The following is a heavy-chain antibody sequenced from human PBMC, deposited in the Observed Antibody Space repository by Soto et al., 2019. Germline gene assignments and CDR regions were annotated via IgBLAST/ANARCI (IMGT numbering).Heavy chain of an antibody. V-gene: IGHV3-23*01. D-gene: IGHD3-3*01. CDR3: AKGTPYYDFGSGYSNNWFDP. J-gene: IGHJ5*02. CDR1: GFTFSSYA. CDR2: ISGSGGST. Sequence: PGGSLRLSCAASGFTFSSYAMSWVRQAPGKGLEWVSAISGSGGSTYYADSVKGRFTISRDDSKNTLYLQMNSLRAEDTAVYYCAKGTPYYDFGSGYSNNWFDPLGQGTLVTVSS.